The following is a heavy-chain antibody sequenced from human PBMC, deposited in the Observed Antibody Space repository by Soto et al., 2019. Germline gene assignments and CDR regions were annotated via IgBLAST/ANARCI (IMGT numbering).Heavy chain of an antibody. J-gene: IGHJ6*02. CDR2: IYHSGST. CDR3: ARGTLWFGELVVYYGMDV. CDR1: GGSISSSNW. D-gene: IGHD3-10*01. Sequence: SETLSLTCAVSGGSISSSNWWSWVRQPPGKGLEWIGEIYHSGSTNYNPSLKSRVTISVDKSKNQFSLKLSSVTAADTAVYYCARGTLWFGELVVYYGMDVWGQGTTVTVSS. V-gene: IGHV4-4*02.